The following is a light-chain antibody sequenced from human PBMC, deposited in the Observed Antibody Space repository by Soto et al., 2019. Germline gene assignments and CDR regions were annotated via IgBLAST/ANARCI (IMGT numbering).Light chain of an antibody. V-gene: IGKV1-9*01. Sequence: DIQLTQSPSFLSASVGDRVTLTCRASQAISTYLAWYQQKPGKAPNLLIYVASTLQNGVPSRFSGTGSGTEFTLTITNLQPEDFATYYCQQLDSYPLTFGGGTEVEI. CDR3: QQLDSYPLT. J-gene: IGKJ4*01. CDR2: VAS. CDR1: QAISTY.